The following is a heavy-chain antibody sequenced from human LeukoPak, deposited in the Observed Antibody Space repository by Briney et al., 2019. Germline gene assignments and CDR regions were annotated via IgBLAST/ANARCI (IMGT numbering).Heavy chain of an antibody. V-gene: IGHV3-30*18. CDR3: AKDPGYCSGGSCYDANWFDP. J-gene: IGHJ5*02. Sequence: GGSLRLSCAASGFTFSSYGMHWVRQAPGKGLERVAVISYDGSNKYYADSVKGRFTISRDNSKNTLYLQMNSLRAEDTAVYYCAKDPGYCSGGSCYDANWFDPWGQGTLVTVSS. D-gene: IGHD2-15*01. CDR1: GFTFSSYG. CDR2: ISYDGSNK.